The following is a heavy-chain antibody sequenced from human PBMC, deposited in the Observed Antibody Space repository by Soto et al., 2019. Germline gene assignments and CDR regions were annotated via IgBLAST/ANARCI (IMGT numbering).Heavy chain of an antibody. Sequence: ASVKVSCKTSGYTFTSYVSNWVRQAPRQGLEWMGWISAYNGNTNYAQKLQGRVTMTTDTSTSTAYMELRSLRSDDTAVYYCARVKDSSGRLCYWGQGTLVTVSS. V-gene: IGHV1-18*01. CDR2: ISAYNGNT. CDR1: GYTFTSYV. D-gene: IGHD6-19*01. J-gene: IGHJ4*02. CDR3: ARVKDSSGRLCY.